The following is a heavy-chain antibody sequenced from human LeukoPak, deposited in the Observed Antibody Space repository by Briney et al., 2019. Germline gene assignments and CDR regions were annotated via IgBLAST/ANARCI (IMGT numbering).Heavy chain of an antibody. CDR3: VRDRDFRIDY. CDR1: GFTFNSYW. CDR2: INTDGSSI. Sequence: PGGSLRLSCAASGFTFNSYWMHWVRQAPGKGLVWVSRINTDGSSITYADSVKGRFTISRDNAKNTLYLQMNSLRAEDTAVYYCVRDRDFRIDYWGQGTLVTVSS. V-gene: IGHV3-74*01. D-gene: IGHD3-3*01. J-gene: IGHJ4*02.